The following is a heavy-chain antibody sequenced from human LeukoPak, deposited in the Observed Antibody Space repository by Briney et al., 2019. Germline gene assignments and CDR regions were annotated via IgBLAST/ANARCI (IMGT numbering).Heavy chain of an antibody. CDR2: IWYDGSNK. CDR3: ARENYYDSSGYSLGGDY. D-gene: IGHD3-22*01. CDR1: GFTFSSYW. V-gene: IGHV3-33*08. J-gene: IGHJ4*02. Sequence: GGSLRLSCAASGFTFSSYWMTWVRQAPGKGLEWVAVIWYDGSNKYYADSVKGRFTISRDNSKNTLYLQMNSLRAEDTAVYYCARENYYDSSGYSLGGDYWGQGTLVTVSS.